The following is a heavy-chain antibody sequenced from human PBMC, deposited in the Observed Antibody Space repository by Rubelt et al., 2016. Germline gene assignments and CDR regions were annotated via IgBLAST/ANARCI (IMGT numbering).Heavy chain of an antibody. J-gene: IGHJ4*02. Sequence: QVQLVQSGAEVKKPGSSVKVSCKASGGTFSSYAISWVRQAPGQGLEWMGGIIPIFGTAIYALMFQGSGTLIADDSTITADMEMSILRSEDTAVYYCARESSSGWYEDYWGQGTLVTVSS. V-gene: IGHV1-69*01. D-gene: IGHD6-19*01. CDR3: ARESSSGWYEDY. CDR2: IIPIFGTA. CDR1: GGTFSSYA.